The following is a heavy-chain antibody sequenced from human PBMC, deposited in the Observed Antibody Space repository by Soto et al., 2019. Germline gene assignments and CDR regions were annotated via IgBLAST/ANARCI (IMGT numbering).Heavy chain of an antibody. J-gene: IGHJ4*02. Sequence: QVQLQESGPGLVKASQTLSLICSVSGESISSGGYYWSWIRHHPGKGLEWIGYIYDSESAYYNPSLKSRVTISMDTSKNHFAMKLSSVTAADTAVYYCARASSSSSAADDWGQGTLITVSS. CDR1: GESISSGGYY. CDR2: IYDSESA. V-gene: IGHV4-31*03. CDR3: ARASSSSSAADD. D-gene: IGHD6-6*01.